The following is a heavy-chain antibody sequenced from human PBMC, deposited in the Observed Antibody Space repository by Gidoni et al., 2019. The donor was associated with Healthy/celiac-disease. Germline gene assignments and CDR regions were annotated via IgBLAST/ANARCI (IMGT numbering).Heavy chain of an antibody. CDR3: ARASLLAAGYYYGMDV. CDR1: GFTVSRNY. CDR2: IYSGGST. V-gene: IGHV3-53*01. J-gene: IGHJ6*02. D-gene: IGHD6-13*01. Sequence: EVQLVESGGGLIQPGGSLRLSCAASGFTVSRNYMSWVRQAPGKGLEWVSVIYSGGSTYYADSVKGRFTISRDNSKNTLYLQMNSLRAEDTAVYYCARASLLAAGYYYGMDVWGQGTTVTVSS.